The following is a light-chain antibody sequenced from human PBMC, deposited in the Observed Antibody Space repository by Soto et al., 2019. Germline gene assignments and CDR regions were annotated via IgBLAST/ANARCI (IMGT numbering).Light chain of an antibody. V-gene: IGLV2-14*01. J-gene: IGLJ3*02. Sequence: QPVLTQPASVSGSPGQSITISCTGTSSDVGAYTYISWYQQHPGKAPKLMIYEVTNRPSGVSNRFSGSKSGNTASLTISGLQAEDEADYYCSSYASSITLLFGGGTKLTVL. CDR1: SSDVGAYTY. CDR2: EVT. CDR3: SSYASSITLL.